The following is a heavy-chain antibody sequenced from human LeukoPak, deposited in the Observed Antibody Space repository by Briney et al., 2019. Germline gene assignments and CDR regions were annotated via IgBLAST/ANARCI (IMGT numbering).Heavy chain of an antibody. CDR2: INHSGST. CDR3: ARGINYLYYFDY. D-gene: IGHD5-24*01. Sequence: PSETLSLTCAVYGGSFSGYYWSWIRQPPGKGLEWIGEINHSGSTNYNPSLKSRVTISVDTSKNQFSLKLSSVTAADTAVYYCARGINYLYYFDYWGQGTLVTVSS. CDR1: GGSFSGYY. V-gene: IGHV4-34*01. J-gene: IGHJ4*02.